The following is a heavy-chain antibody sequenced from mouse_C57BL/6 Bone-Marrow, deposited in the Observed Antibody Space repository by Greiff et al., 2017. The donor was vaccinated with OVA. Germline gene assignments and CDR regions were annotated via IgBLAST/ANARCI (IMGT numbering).Heavy chain of an antibody. CDR2: IYPGSGST. CDR1: GYTFTSYW. V-gene: IGHV1-55*01. CDR3: ARWRNYYGSFAY. Sequence: VKLQQPGAELVKPGASVKMSCKASGYTFTSYWITWVKQRPGQGLEWIGDIYPGSGSTNYNEKFKSKATLTVDTSSSTAYMQLSSLTSEDSAVYYCARWRNYYGSFAYWGQGTLVTVSA. J-gene: IGHJ3*01. D-gene: IGHD1-1*01.